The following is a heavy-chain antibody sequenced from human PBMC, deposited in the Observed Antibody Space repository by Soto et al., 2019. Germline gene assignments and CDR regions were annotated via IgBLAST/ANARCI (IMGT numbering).Heavy chain of an antibody. CDR2: INPNSGGT. V-gene: IGHV1-2*04. D-gene: IGHD6-13*01. CDR3: ARDGSSSREYYYYGMDV. Sequence: ASVKVSCKASGYTFTGYYMHWVRQAPGQGLEWMGWINPNSGGTNYAQKFQGWVTMTRDTSISTAYMELSRLRSDDTAVYYCARDGSSSREYYYYGMDVWGQGTTVTVSS. J-gene: IGHJ6*02. CDR1: GYTFTGYY.